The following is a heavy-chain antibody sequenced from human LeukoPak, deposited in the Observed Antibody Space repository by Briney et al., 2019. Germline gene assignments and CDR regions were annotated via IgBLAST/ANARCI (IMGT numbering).Heavy chain of an antibody. V-gene: IGHV4-4*07. D-gene: IGHD3-10*01. J-gene: IGHJ5*02. CDR2: IYTSGST. Sequence: SETLSLTCTVSGGSISSYYRSWIRQPAGKGLEWIGRIYTSGSTNYNPSLKSRVTMSVDTSKNQFSLKLSSVTAADTAVYYCARDGPVWFGELSPWFDPWGQGTLVTVSS. CDR1: GGSISSYY. CDR3: ARDGPVWFGELSPWFDP.